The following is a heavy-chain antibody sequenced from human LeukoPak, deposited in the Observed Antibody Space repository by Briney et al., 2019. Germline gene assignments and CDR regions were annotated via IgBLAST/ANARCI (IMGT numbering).Heavy chain of an antibody. CDR3: ARGEAYYYDSSGRTAPDDAFDI. V-gene: IGHV4-59*01. CDR2: IYHSGST. CDR1: GGSMSSYY. D-gene: IGHD3-22*01. J-gene: IGHJ3*02. Sequence: SETLSLTCSVSGGSMSSYYWSWIRQSPGKGLEWIGYIYHSGSTDYNSSLKSRVTISEDTSKNQFSLKLSSVTAADTAVYYCARGEAYYYDSSGRTAPDDAFDIWGQGTMVTVSS.